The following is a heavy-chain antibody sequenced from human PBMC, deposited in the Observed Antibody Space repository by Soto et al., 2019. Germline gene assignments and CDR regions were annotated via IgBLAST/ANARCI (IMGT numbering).Heavy chain of an antibody. CDR2: IYHGGST. Sequence: QVQLQESGPGLVKPSGTLSLTCAVSGGSISSGNLWTWVRQPPGMGLEWIGEIYHGGSTNYNPALKSRVTISVDKSKNQVSLRLSSVTAADTAVYYCARSPRSIAAGGIDYWGQGILVTVSS. CDR3: ARSPRSIAAGGIDY. D-gene: IGHD6-13*01. J-gene: IGHJ4*02. V-gene: IGHV4-4*02. CDR1: GGSISSGNL.